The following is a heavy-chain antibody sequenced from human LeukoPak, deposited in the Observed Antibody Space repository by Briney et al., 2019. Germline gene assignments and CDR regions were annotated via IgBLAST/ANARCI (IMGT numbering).Heavy chain of an antibody. CDR1: GYSISSGYY. D-gene: IGHD2-21*02. Sequence: SETLSLTCTVSGYSISSGYYWGWIRQPPGKGLEWIGSIYHSGSTYYNPSLKSRVTISVDTSKNQFSLKLSSVTAADTAVYYCARVCCGGDCPGLFDYWGQGTLVTVSS. CDR3: ARVCCGGDCPGLFDY. CDR2: IYHSGST. J-gene: IGHJ4*02. V-gene: IGHV4-38-2*02.